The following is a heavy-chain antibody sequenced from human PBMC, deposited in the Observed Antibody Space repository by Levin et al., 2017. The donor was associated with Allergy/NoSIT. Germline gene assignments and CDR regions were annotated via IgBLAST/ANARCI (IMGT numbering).Heavy chain of an antibody. CDR2: INSDGSST. CDR3: ARVGAPSGVGMDV. V-gene: IGHV3-74*01. CDR1: GFTFSKYW. Sequence: QSSETLSLTCAGSGFTFSKYWMHWVRQAPGKGLVWVSRINSDGSSTNYADSVKGRFTISRDNARDTLFLQMNSLRAEDTAVYYCARVGAPSGVGMDVWGQGSTVTVSS. J-gene: IGHJ6*02. D-gene: IGHD3-3*01.